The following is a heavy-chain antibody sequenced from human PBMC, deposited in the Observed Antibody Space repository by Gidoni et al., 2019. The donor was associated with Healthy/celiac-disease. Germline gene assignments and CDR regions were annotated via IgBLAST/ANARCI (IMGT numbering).Heavy chain of an antibody. Sequence: QVQLRQSGAEVKNPEAAVRGSCKASVYTFTSYGISWVRQAPGQGLEWMGWISAYNANTNSAQKLQGRATMPTDTSTSTAYMELRRLRSDATAVYYCARVTIFGVVISWFDPWGQGTLVTVSS. CDR1: VYTFTSYG. V-gene: IGHV1-18*04. CDR3: ARVTIFGVVISWFDP. J-gene: IGHJ5*02. CDR2: ISAYNANT. D-gene: IGHD3-3*01.